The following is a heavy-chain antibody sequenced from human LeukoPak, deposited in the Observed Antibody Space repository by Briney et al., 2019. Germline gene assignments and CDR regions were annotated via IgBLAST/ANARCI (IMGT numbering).Heavy chain of an antibody. CDR3: ARETGYSYGRRSYLGYFDY. CDR1: GYTFTSYY. CDR2: INPSGGST. Sequence: ASVKVSCKASGYTFTSYYMHWVRQAPGQGLEWMGIINPSGGSTSYAQKFQGRVTMTRDMSTSTVYMELSRLRSDDTAVYYCARETGYSYGRRSYLGYFDYWGQGTLVTVSS. D-gene: IGHD5-18*01. J-gene: IGHJ4*02. V-gene: IGHV1-46*01.